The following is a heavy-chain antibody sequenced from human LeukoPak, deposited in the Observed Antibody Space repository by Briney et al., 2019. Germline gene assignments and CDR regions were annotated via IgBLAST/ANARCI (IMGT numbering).Heavy chain of an antibody. V-gene: IGHV3-53*01. D-gene: IGHD1-26*01. CDR3: ARDKRAGANMSYYYMDV. CDR2: IYSGGTT. CDR1: GFTVSTNY. J-gene: IGHJ6*03. Sequence: PGGSLRPSCAASGFTVSTNYISWVRQAPGKGLEWVSIIYSGGTTYYADSVKGRFTISRDNSKNTLYLQMNNLRAEDTAVYYCARDKRAGANMSYYYMDVWGKGTTVTVSS.